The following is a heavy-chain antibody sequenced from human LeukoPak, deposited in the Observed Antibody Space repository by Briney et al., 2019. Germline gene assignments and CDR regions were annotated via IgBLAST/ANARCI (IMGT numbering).Heavy chain of an antibody. Sequence: GGSLRLSCAASGFTFSSYWMSWVRQAPAKGLEWVAVISYDERNKYYADSVKGRFTVSRDNSKNTLYLQMNSLRTEDTAVYCCAKDPLGDGVNFDYWGRGTLVTVSS. CDR1: GFTFSSYW. CDR2: ISYDERNK. CDR3: AKDPLGDGVNFDY. D-gene: IGHD3-16*01. V-gene: IGHV3-30*18. J-gene: IGHJ4*02.